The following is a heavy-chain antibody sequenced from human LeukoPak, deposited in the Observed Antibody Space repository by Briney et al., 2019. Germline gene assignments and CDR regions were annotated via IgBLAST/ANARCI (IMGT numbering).Heavy chain of an antibody. J-gene: IGHJ3*02. CDR1: GFTFSSYW. CDR2: INSDGTGT. CDR3: AKHPAFDI. V-gene: IGHV3-74*03. Sequence: QPGGSLRLSCAASGFTFSSYWMHWVRQAPGEGPVWVSRINSDGTGTMYADSVKGRFTISRDNAKNTLYLQMNSLRAEDTAVYYCAKHPAFDIWGQGTMVTVSS.